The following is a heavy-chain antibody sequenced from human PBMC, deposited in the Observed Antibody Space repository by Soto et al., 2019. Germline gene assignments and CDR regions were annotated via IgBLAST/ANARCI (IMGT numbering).Heavy chain of an antibody. CDR3: AKDGGHYYYGMDV. D-gene: IGHD3-3*01. J-gene: IGHJ6*02. CDR1: GFTFSSYA. CDR2: ISGSGGST. V-gene: IGHV3-23*01. Sequence: EVQLLESGGGLVQPGGSLRLSCAASGFTFSSYAMSWVRQAPGKGLEWVSAISGSGGSTYYADSVKGRFTISRDNSKNTLYLQMNCLRAEDTAVYYCAKDGGHYYYGMDVWGQGTTVTVSS.